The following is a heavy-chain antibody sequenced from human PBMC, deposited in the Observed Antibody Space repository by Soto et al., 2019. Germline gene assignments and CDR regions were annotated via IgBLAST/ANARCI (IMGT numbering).Heavy chain of an antibody. V-gene: IGHV1-3*01. J-gene: IGHJ1*01. CDR2: INAGNGDT. D-gene: IGHD2-21*01. CDR1: GYTFTDYP. Sequence: QVQLVQSGAEVRKPGASVKVSCKASGYTFTDYPIHWVRQAPGQRLEWMGWINAGNGDTKYSQTSQGRVIVTRDTSASTAYMELSSLRSEDTAVYYCTRAPRGENWGQGTLVTVSS. CDR3: TRAPRGEN.